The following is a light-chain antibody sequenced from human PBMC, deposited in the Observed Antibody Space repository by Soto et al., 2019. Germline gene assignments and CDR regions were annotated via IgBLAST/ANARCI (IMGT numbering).Light chain of an antibody. V-gene: IGKV1-9*01. CDR3: QQLNSYPWT. J-gene: IGKJ1*01. CDR1: QGIYSY. Sequence: DIQLTQSPSFLSASVGDRVTITCRASQGIYSYLAWYQQKPGKAPKLLIYAASTLQSGVPSRFSGSGSGTEFTLTVSSLHPEDFATYYCQQLNSYPWTFGQGTKVEI. CDR2: AAS.